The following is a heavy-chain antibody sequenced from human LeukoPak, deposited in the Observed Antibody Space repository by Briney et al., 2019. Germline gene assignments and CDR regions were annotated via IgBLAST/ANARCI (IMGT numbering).Heavy chain of an antibody. CDR3: ARGGYCSGGSCYLTWFDP. CDR1: GGSISSGGYY. J-gene: IGHJ5*02. D-gene: IGHD2-15*01. CDR2: IYYSGST. Sequence: SQTLSLTCTVSGGSISSGGYYWSWIRQHPGKGLEWIGYIYYSGSTYYNPSLKSRLTISVDTSKNQFSLKLSSVTAAVTAVYYCARGGYCSGGSCYLTWFDPWGQGTLVTVSS. V-gene: IGHV4-31*03.